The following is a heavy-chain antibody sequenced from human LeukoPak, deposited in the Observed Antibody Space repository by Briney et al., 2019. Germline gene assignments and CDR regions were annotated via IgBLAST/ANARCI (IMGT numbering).Heavy chain of an antibody. CDR2: ISYDGSNK. CDR1: GFTFDDYA. Sequence: GGSLRLSCAASGFTFDDYAMYWVRQAPGKGLEWVAVISYDGSNKYHADSVKGRFTISRDNSKNTLSLQMNSLRLEDTAVYYCARDKYGYNTPIDYWGQGTLVTVSS. J-gene: IGHJ4*02. D-gene: IGHD5-24*01. V-gene: IGHV3-30-3*01. CDR3: ARDKYGYNTPIDY.